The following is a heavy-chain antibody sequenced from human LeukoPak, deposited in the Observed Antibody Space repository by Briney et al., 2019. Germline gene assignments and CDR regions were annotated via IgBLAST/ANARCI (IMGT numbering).Heavy chain of an antibody. CDR2: ISSSSSTI. J-gene: IGHJ6*03. D-gene: IGHD1-7*01. V-gene: IGHV3-48*01. CDR1: GFTFSSYS. Sequence: GGSLRLSCAASGFTFSSYSMNWVRRAPGKGLEWVSYISSSSSTIYYADSVKGRFTISRDNAKNSLYLQMNSLRAEDTAVYYCARSGAGTTSMFYYYYYMDVWGKGTTVTVSS. CDR3: ARSGAGTTSMFYYYYYMDV.